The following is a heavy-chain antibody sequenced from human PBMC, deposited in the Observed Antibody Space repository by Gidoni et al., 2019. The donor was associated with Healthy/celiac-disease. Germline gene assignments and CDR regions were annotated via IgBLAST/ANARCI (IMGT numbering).Heavy chain of an antibody. CDR3: TRVVGPFDY. Sequence: VQLVEYGGGLVQPERTLRLSCPAAGFPFGDYAMSCFRQAPGKGLEWVGFIRTNAYGGTTEYAASVKGRFTISRDASKSLAYLQMNSPTTEDTAVYYCTRVVGPFDYWGQGTLVTVSS. CDR1: GFPFGDYA. D-gene: IGHD1-26*01. J-gene: IGHJ4*02. V-gene: IGHV3-49*03. CDR2: IRTNAYGGTT.